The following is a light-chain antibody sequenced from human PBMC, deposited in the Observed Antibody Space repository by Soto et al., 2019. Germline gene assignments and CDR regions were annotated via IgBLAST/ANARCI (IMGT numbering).Light chain of an antibody. CDR1: SSDVGYNY. CDR3: SSYTTTNTLCV. V-gene: IGLV2-14*01. J-gene: IGLJ1*01. CDR2: EVS. Sequence: QSALTQPASVSGSPGQSITISCTGTSSDVGYNYVSWYQQHPAKAPKIIIYEVSNRPSGVSHRFSGSKSDNTASLTISGLQAEDEADYYCSSYTTTNTLCVFGTGTKLTVL.